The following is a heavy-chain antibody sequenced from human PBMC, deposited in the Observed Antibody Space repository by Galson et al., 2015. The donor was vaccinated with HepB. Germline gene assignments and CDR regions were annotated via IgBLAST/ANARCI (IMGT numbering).Heavy chain of an antibody. CDR2: ISSSSSYI. D-gene: IGHD7-27*01. CDR1: GFTFSSYS. Sequence: SLRLSCAASGFTFSSYSMNWVRQAPGKGLEWVSSISSSSSYIYYADSVKGRFTISRDNAKNSLYLQMNSLRAEDTAVYYCARDGRILGDAFDIWGQGTMVTVSS. CDR3: ARDGRILGDAFDI. V-gene: IGHV3-21*01. J-gene: IGHJ3*02.